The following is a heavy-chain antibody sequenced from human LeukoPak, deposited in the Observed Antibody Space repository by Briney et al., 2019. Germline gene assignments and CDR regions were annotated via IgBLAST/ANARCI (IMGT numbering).Heavy chain of an antibody. Sequence: ASVKVSCKASGYTFTDYYIHWVRQAPGQGLEFLGWMHPNSGDTTCAQKFQGRVTLTRDTSISTAYMELSRLRSDDTAAYYCSREDYWGQGTLVSVSS. CDR1: GYTFTDYY. CDR3: SREDY. J-gene: IGHJ4*02. V-gene: IGHV1-2*02. CDR2: MHPNSGDT.